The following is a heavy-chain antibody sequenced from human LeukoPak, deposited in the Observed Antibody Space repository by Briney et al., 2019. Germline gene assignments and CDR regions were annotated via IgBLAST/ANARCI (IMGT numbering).Heavy chain of an antibody. CDR2: ITWNSGSI. CDR1: GFTFDEYV. Sequence: GRSLRLSCAASGFTFDEYVMHWVRQAPGKGLEWVSGITWNSGSIGYADSVKGRFTISRDNAKNSLYLQMNSLRAEDTAVYYCAELGITMIGGVWGKGTTVTISS. D-gene: IGHD3-10*02. CDR3: AELGITMIGGV. V-gene: IGHV3-9*01. J-gene: IGHJ6*04.